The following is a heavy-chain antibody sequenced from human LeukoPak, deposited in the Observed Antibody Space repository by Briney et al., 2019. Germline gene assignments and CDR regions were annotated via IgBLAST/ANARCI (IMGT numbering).Heavy chain of an antibody. CDR3: ARAGYYYGSGSYYPRWFDP. D-gene: IGHD3-10*01. CDR1: GGTFSSYA. Sequence: ASVKVSCKASGGTFSSYAISWVRQAPGQGLEWMGGIIPIFGTANYAQKFQGRVTITADKSTSTAYMELSSLRSEDTAVYYCARAGYYYGSGSYYPRWFDPWGQGTLVTVSS. CDR2: IIPIFGTA. V-gene: IGHV1-69*06. J-gene: IGHJ5*02.